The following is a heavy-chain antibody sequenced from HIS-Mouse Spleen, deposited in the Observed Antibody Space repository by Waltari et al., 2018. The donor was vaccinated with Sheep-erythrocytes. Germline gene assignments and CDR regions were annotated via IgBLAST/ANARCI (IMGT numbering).Heavy chain of an antibody. J-gene: IGHJ2*01. V-gene: IGHV3-30*18. CDR3: AKVRTVNYWYFDL. D-gene: IGHD1-1*01. CDR2: ISYDGSNK. CDR1: GFTFSSYG. Sequence: RSLRLSCAASGFTFSSYGMHWVRQAPGKGLEWVAVISYDGSNKYYADSVKGRFTNSRDNSKNTLYLQMNSLRAEDTAVYYCAKVRTVNYWYFDLWGRGTLVTVSS.